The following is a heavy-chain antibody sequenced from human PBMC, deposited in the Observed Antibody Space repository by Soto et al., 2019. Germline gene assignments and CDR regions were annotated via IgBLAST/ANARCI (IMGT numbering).Heavy chain of an antibody. CDR2: INPSGGNT. V-gene: IGHV1-46*01. D-gene: IGHD6-19*01. CDR3: ARVQTYSSSWYHFDY. Sequence: QVQLVQSGSEVKRPGASVKVSCKASGYTFTDYYMHWVRQAPGQGLEWMGIINPSGGNTKYAQRFQGRVTMTRDMSTRTVYMELSSLRSEDAAVYYCARVQTYSSSWYHFDYWGQGTLVTVSS. CDR1: GYTFTDYY. J-gene: IGHJ4*02.